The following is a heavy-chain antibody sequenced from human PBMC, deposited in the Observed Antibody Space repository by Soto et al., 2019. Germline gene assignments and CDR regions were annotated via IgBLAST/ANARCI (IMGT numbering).Heavy chain of an antibody. D-gene: IGHD6-13*01. Sequence: SVKVSCKASRVAFSKFIVTWVRQAPGLGLEWVGGIIPIFGTANYAKKFQGRVTITADESTSIVFMEMSSLRFEDTAVYYCARSRAAAPPRVGMDVWGQGTTVTVS. J-gene: IGHJ6*02. CDR3: ARSRAAAPPRVGMDV. CDR1: RVAFSKFI. V-gene: IGHV1-69*13. CDR2: IIPIFGTA.